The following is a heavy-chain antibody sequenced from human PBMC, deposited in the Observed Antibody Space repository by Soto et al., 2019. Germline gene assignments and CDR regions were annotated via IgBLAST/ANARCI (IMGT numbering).Heavy chain of an antibody. CDR1: GGSISSSSYY. J-gene: IGHJ4*02. D-gene: IGHD1-26*01. Sequence: SETRSLTCSVSGGSISSSSYYWGWIRQPPGKGLEWIGSFYYSGSTYYNPSPKSRVTISTMSNNKFSLELSSVTAADTAVYYCTRGLFSGSSYPRRWYYFDSSGPAPIVTVST. CDR2: FYYSGST. V-gene: IGHV4-39*07. CDR3: TRGLFSGSSYPRRWYYFDS.